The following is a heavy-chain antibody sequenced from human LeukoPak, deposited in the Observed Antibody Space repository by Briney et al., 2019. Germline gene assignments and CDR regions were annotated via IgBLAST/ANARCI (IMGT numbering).Heavy chain of an antibody. J-gene: IGHJ4*02. CDR1: GFTFSNHF. Sequence: PGGSLRLSCSTSGFTFSNHFMHWVRQAPGKGLEYVSSIGPNGASTLYADSVKGRFTISRDNSKNTLYLQMNSLRAEDTAVYYCAKDYGSSGYYYDSYFDYWGQGTLVTVSS. D-gene: IGHD3-22*01. CDR3: AKDYGSSGYYYDSYFDY. CDR2: IGPNGAST. V-gene: IGHV3-64*04.